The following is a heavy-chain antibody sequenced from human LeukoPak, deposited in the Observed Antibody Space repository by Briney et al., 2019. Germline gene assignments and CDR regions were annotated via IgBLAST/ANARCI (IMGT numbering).Heavy chain of an antibody. V-gene: IGHV4-39*07. Sequence: SETLSLTCTVSGGSISSSSYYWGWIRQPPGKGLEWIGSIYYSGSTYYNPSLKSRVTISVDTSKNQFSLELSSVTAADTAVYYCARERIVVVPAATGWEYNWFDPWGQGTLVTVSS. CDR1: GGSISSSSYY. D-gene: IGHD2-2*01. CDR2: IYYSGST. CDR3: ARERIVVVPAATGWEYNWFDP. J-gene: IGHJ5*02.